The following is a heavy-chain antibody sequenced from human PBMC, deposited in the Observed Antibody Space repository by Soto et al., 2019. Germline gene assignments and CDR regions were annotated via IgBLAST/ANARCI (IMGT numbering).Heavy chain of an antibody. D-gene: IGHD2-2*01. J-gene: IGHJ4*02. CDR3: ARDGAVLVPAATPPDY. V-gene: IGHV3-33*01. CDR1: GFTFSSYG. Sequence: QVQLVESGGGVVQPGRSLRLSCAASGFTFSSYGMHWVRQAPGKGLEWVAVIWYDGSNKYYADSVKGRFTISRDNSKKTLYLQMNSLRAEDTAVYYCARDGAVLVPAATPPDYWGQGTLVTVSS. CDR2: IWYDGSNK.